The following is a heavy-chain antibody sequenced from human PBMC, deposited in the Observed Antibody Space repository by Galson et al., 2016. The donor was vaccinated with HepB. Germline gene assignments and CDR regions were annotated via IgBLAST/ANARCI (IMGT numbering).Heavy chain of an antibody. CDR3: ARVFWPPHRDRYYDGMDV. Sequence: QSGAEVKQPGESLKISCKTSGYSFNIYWIAWVRQMPGTGPEWMGIIYPGDSDTRYSPSFQGQVTISADKSISTAYLRRSSLKASDTAMFYCARVFWPPHRDRYYDGMDVWGQGTTVTVSS. V-gene: IGHV5-51*01. CDR1: GYSFNIYW. CDR2: IYPGDSDT. D-gene: IGHD3-3*01. J-gene: IGHJ6*02.